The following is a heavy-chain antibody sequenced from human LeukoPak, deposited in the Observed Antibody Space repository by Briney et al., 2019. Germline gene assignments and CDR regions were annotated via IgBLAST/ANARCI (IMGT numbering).Heavy chain of an antibody. CDR1: GGSISSYY. V-gene: IGHV4-59*01. Sequence: SETLPLTCTVSGGSISSYYWSWIRQPPGKGLEWIGYIYYSGSTNYNPSLKSRVTISVDTSKNQFSLKLSSVTAADTAAYYCARARIAAAGLFDYWGQGTLVTVSS. CDR3: ARARIAAAGLFDY. CDR2: IYYSGST. D-gene: IGHD6-13*01. J-gene: IGHJ4*02.